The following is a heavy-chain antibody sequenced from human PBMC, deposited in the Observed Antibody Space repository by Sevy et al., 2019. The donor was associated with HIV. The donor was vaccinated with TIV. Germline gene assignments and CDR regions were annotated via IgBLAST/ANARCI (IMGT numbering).Heavy chain of an antibody. CDR2: IGGYNGNL. J-gene: IGHJ4*02. CDR1: GYIFTNSG. V-gene: IGHV1-18*01. CDR3: ARVPTYLYGSATYFDY. Sequence: ASVKVSCKTSGYIFTNSGITWVRQAPGQGLEWMGWIGGYNGNLKYAQKFQGRVTMTTDTSTSTGYMELTSLRSDDTGVYYCARVPTYLYGSATYFDYWGQGTLVTVSS. D-gene: IGHD3-10*01.